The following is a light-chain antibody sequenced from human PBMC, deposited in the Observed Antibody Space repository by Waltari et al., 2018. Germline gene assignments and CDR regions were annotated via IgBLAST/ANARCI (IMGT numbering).Light chain of an antibody. Sequence: DIVMTQSPLSLPVTPGEPASISCRSSQSLLHSNGNTYLEWYLQKPGQSPQLLIYFGSIRASGVPDRFSGSGSDTDFTLKISRVEAEDVGVYYCMQATHAITFGGGTKVEIK. CDR2: FGS. CDR1: QSLLHSNGNTY. J-gene: IGKJ4*01. V-gene: IGKV2-28*01. CDR3: MQATHAIT.